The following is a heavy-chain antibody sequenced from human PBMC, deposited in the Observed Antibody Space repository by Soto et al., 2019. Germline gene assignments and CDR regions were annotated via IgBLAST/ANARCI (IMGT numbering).Heavy chain of an antibody. D-gene: IGHD6-13*01. CDR1: GFSFSTYG. V-gene: IGHV3-30*18. CDR2: ISSDGRNK. J-gene: IGHJ6*02. CDR3: AKVKRIAPTDFYHDMDV. Sequence: GGSLRLSCAASGFSFSTYGMHWVRQAPGKGLEWVAVISSDGRNKFYADSVKGRFTVSRDNSKSTLLLQMGSLRAEDTAVYYCAKVKRIAPTDFYHDMDVWGQGTTVTVSS.